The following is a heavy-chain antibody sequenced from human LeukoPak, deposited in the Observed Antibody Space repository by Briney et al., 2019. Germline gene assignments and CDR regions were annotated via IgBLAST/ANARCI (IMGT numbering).Heavy chain of an antibody. V-gene: IGHV4-39*07. Sequence: SETLSLTCTVSGGSISSSSYYWGWIRQPPGKGLEWIGSIDDSGSTYYNPSLKSRVTISVDTSKNQFSLKLSSVTAAGTAVYYCAREGPYYYDSSGYTDAFDIWGQGTMVTVSS. J-gene: IGHJ3*02. CDR1: GGSISSSSYY. CDR2: IDDSGST. CDR3: AREGPYYYDSSGYTDAFDI. D-gene: IGHD3-22*01.